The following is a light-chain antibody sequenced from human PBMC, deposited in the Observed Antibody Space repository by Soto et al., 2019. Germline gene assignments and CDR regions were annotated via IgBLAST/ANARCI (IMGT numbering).Light chain of an antibody. CDR3: QQYYSYPT. V-gene: IGKV1-8*01. J-gene: IGKJ4*01. CDR1: QGISSY. CDR2: AAS. Sequence: AIRMTQSPSSFSASTGDRVTITSRASQGISSYLAWYQQKPGKAPKLLIYAASTLQSGVPSRFSGSGSGTDFTLTISCLQSEDFATYYCQQYYSYPTFGGGTKVEIK.